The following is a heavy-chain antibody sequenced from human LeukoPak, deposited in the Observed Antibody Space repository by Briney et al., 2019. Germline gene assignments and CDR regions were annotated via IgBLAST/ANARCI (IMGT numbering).Heavy chain of an antibody. CDR3: ARPIWSRKHTSGAFDI. J-gene: IGHJ3*02. V-gene: IGHV4-34*01. CDR1: GGSFSGYY. Sequence: SEALSLTCAVYGGSFSGYYWSWIRQPPGKGLEWIGEINHSGSTNYNPSLKSRVTISVDTSKNQFSLKLSSVTAADTAVYYCARPIWSRKHTSGAFDIWGQGTMVTVSS. D-gene: IGHD3-10*01. CDR2: INHSGST.